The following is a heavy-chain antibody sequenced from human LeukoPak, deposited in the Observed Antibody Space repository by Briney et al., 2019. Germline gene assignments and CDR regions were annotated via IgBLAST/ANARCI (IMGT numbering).Heavy chain of an antibody. CDR2: ISAYNGNA. CDR3: ARDPGEPYFDY. D-gene: IGHD1-1*01. Sequence: ASVKVSCKASGYTFTGYYMHWVRQAPGQGLEWMGWISAYNGNANYAQKLQGRVTMTTDTSTSTAYMELRSLRSDDTAVYYCARDPGEPYFDYWGQGTLVTVSS. CDR1: GYTFTGYY. J-gene: IGHJ4*02. V-gene: IGHV1-18*04.